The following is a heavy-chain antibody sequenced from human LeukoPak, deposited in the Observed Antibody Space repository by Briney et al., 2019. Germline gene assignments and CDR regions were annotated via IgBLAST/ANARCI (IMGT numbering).Heavy chain of an antibody. CDR2: IKQDGSEK. D-gene: IGHD6-6*01. CDR1: GFTFSSYW. V-gene: IGHV3-7*01. CDR3: ARAETSYSSSSATYFHFDY. J-gene: IGHJ4*02. Sequence: PGGSLRLSCAASGFTFSSYWMSWARQAPGKGLEWVANIKQDGSEKYYVDSVKGRFTISRDNAKNSLYLQMNSLRAEDTAVYYCARAETSYSSSSATYFHFDYWGQGTLVTVSS.